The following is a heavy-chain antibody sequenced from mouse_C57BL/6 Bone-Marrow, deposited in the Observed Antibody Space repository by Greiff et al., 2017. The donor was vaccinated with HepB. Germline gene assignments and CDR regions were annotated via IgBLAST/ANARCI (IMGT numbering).Heavy chain of an antibody. J-gene: IGHJ2*01. CDR2: IYPRSGNT. CDR3: ARGLMVTTRDY. CDR1: GYTFTSYG. V-gene: IGHV1-81*01. Sequence: QVQLQQSGAELARPGASVKLSCKASGYTFTSYGISWVKQRTGQGLEWIGEIYPRSGNTYYNEKFKGKATLTAEKSSSTAYMELRSLTSEDSAVYFCARGLMVTTRDYWGQGTTLTVSS. D-gene: IGHD2-2*01.